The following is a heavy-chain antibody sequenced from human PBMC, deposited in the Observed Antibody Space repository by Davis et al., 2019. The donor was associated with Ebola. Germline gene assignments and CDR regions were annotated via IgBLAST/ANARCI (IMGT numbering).Heavy chain of an antibody. CDR3: ARDNGGSSPHYYYYYYGMDV. CDR1: GFIFSSYW. CDR2: ISSSRSTL. V-gene: IGHV3-48*04. Sequence: SLNPPFASPGFIFSSYWMSWVRQAPGKGLEWVSYISSSRSTLYYADSVKGRFTISRYNAKNSLYLQMNSLRAEDTAVYYCARDNGGSSPHYYYYYYGMDVWGQGTTVTVSS. J-gene: IGHJ6*02. D-gene: IGHD6-6*01.